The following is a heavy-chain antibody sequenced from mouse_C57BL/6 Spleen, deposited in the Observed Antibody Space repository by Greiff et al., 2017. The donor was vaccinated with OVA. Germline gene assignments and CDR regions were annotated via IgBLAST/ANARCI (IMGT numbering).Heavy chain of an antibody. V-gene: IGHV1-61*01. CDR2: IYPSDSET. Sequence: QVQLQQPGAELVRPGSSVKLSCKASGYTFTSYWMDWVKQRPGQGLEWIGNIYPSDSETHYNQKFKDKATLTVDKSSSTAYMQLSSLTSEDSAVYYCARKRGGWYFDVWGTGTTVTVSS. CDR1: GYTFTSYW. CDR3: ARKRGGWYFDV. J-gene: IGHJ1*03.